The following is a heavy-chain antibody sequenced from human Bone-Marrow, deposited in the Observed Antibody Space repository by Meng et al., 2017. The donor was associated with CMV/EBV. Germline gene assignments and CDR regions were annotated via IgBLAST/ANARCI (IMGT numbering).Heavy chain of an antibody. CDR1: GYTFTSYD. CDR3: ARGLRKWEWGWGY. CDR2: MNPNSGNT. D-gene: IGHD3-16*01. J-gene: IGHJ1*01. V-gene: IGHV1-8*01. Sequence: ASVKVSCKASGYTFTSYDINWVRQATGQGFEWMGWMNPNSGNTGYAQKFQGRVTMTRNTSISTAYMELSSLRSENTAVYYCARGLRKWEWGWGYWGQGTLVTVSS.